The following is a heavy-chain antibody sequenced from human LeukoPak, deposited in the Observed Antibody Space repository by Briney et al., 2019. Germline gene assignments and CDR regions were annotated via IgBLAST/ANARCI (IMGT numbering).Heavy chain of an antibody. CDR2: INLNSGGT. Sequence: GASVKVSCKASGYTFTGYYMHWVRQAPGQGLEWMGWINLNSGGTNYAQKFQGRVTMTRDTSISTAYMELSRLRSDDTAVYYCARARWNDVVIDPWGQGTLVTVSS. V-gene: IGHV1-2*02. CDR1: GYTFTGYY. CDR3: ARARWNDVVIDP. D-gene: IGHD1-1*01. J-gene: IGHJ5*02.